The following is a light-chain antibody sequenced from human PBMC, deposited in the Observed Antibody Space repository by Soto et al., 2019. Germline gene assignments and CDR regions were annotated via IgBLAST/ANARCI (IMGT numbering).Light chain of an antibody. V-gene: IGLV2-14*01. Sequence: LTQPASVSGSPGQSITISCTGTSSDVGGYNYVSWYQQHPGKAPKLMIYEVSNRPSGVSNRFSGSKSGNTASLTISGLQAEDEADYYCSSYKSSSPLYVFGTGTKVTVL. CDR2: EVS. J-gene: IGLJ1*01. CDR3: SSYKSSSPLYV. CDR1: SSDVGGYNY.